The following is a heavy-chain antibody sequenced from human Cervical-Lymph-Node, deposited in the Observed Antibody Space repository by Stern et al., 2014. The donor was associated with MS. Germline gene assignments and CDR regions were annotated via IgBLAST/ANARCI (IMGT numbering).Heavy chain of an antibody. Sequence: QVQLVQSGAEVKKPGSSVKVSCKASGGNFSNYATSWARQAPGQGLEWMGGIVPLFGKPNYAQNFQGRVTITADESTSTAYMDLSSLISEDTAVYYCASPLTAASVPFGYYGMDVWGQGTTVTVS. V-gene: IGHV1-69*12. J-gene: IGHJ6*02. CDR1: GGNFSNYA. CDR2: IVPLFGKP. D-gene: IGHD3-10*01. CDR3: ASPLTAASVPFGYYGMDV.